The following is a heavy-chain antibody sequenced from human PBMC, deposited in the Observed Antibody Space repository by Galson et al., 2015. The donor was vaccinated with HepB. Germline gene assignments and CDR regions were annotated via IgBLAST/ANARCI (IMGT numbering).Heavy chain of an antibody. CDR3: ARRGYARGYYYYYGMDV. D-gene: IGHD1-1*01. CDR2: IYPGDSDT. CDR1: GYSFTSYW. V-gene: IGHV5-51*01. Sequence: QSGAEVKKPGESLKISCKGSGYSFTSYWIGWVRQMPGKGLEWMGIIYPGDSDTRYSPSFQGQVTISADKSISTAYLQWSSLKASDTAMYYCARRGYARGYYYYYGMDVWGQGTTVTVSS. J-gene: IGHJ6*02.